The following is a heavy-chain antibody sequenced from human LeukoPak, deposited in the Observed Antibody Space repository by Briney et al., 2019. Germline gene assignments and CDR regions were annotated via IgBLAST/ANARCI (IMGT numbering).Heavy chain of an antibody. Sequence: SETLSLTCTVSGGSISSYYWSWIRQPPGKGLEWIGSIYYSGSTYYNPSLKSRVTISVDTSKNQFSLKLSSVTAADTAVYYCARLNGQMVRGVKFLDYWGQGTLVTVSS. V-gene: IGHV4-59*05. CDR3: ARLNGQMVRGVKFLDY. CDR2: IYYSGST. D-gene: IGHD3-10*01. J-gene: IGHJ4*02. CDR1: GGSISSYY.